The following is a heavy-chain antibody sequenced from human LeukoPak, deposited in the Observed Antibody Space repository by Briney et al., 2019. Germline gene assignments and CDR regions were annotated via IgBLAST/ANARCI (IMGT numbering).Heavy chain of an antibody. D-gene: IGHD3-3*01. V-gene: IGHV4-34*01. J-gene: IGHJ5*02. CDR2: INHSGST. CDR3: ARAGESGYYP. Sequence: SETLSLTCAVYGGSFSGYYWSWIRQPPGKGLEWIGEINHSGSTNYNPSLKSRVTISVDTSKNQFSLKLSSVTAADTAVYYCARAGESGYYPWGQGTLVTVSS. CDR1: GGSFSGYY.